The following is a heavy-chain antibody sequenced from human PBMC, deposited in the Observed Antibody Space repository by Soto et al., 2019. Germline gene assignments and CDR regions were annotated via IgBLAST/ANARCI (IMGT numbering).Heavy chain of an antibody. V-gene: IGHV3-21*01. J-gene: IGHJ3*02. CDR1: GFTFSSYS. D-gene: IGHD3-3*01. Sequence: GSLRLSCAASGFTFSSYSMNWVRQAPGKGLEWVSSISSSSSYIYYADSVKGRFTISRDNAKNSLYLQMNSLRAEDTAVYYCARDLTIFGVVINDAFDIWGQGTMVTVSS. CDR3: ARDLTIFGVVINDAFDI. CDR2: ISSSSSYI.